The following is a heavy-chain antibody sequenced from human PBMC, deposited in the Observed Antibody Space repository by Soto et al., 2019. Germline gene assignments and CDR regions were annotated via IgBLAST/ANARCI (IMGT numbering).Heavy chain of an antibody. CDR1: GGSISSSSYY. J-gene: IGHJ3*02. Sequence: QLQLQESGPGLVKPSETLSLTCTVSGGSISSSSYYWGWIRQPPGKGLEWIGSIYYSGSTYYNPSLKSRVTISVDTSKNQFSLKLSSVTAADTAVYYCARTIENGDCPDGLDAFDIWGQGTMVTVSS. V-gene: IGHV4-39*01. CDR3: ARTIENGDCPDGLDAFDI. CDR2: IYYSGST. D-gene: IGHD2-21*02.